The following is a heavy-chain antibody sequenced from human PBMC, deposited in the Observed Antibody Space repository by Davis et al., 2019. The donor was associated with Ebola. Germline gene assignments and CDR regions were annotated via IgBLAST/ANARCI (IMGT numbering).Heavy chain of an antibody. J-gene: IGHJ4*02. CDR3: AKSYYDYVWGSYRYPPSYCDY. CDR2: ISWNSGSI. V-gene: IGHV3-9*01. D-gene: IGHD3-16*02. Sequence: PGGSLRLSCAASGFTFDDYAMHWVRQAPGKGLEWVSGISWNSGSIGYADSVKGRFTISRDNAKNARYLKMNSLRAEDTALYYCAKSYYDYVWGSYRYPPSYCDYWGQGTLVTVSS. CDR1: GFTFDDYA.